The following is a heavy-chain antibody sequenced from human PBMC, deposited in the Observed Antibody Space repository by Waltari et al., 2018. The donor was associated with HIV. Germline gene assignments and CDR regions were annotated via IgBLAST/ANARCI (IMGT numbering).Heavy chain of an antibody. CDR1: GFSFRNAW. Sequence: EVQIVQSGGGFVKPGGSLRLSCTVSGFSFRNAWMTWVRQASGKGLEVVGQIKGRPDGGTPDYAAPVKGRFTISRDDSQKTVYLQMNSLTTDDTAVYYCTTRFWSAYYVTNSYYGTDVWGQGTTVTVS. D-gene: IGHD3-3*01. CDR3: TTRFWSAYYVTNSYYGTDV. V-gene: IGHV3-15*01. J-gene: IGHJ6*02. CDR2: IKGRPDGGTP.